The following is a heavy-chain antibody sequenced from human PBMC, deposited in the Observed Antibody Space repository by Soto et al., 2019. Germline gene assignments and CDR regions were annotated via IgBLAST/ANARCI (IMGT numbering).Heavy chain of an antibody. J-gene: IGHJ3*02. CDR2: IYYSGST. V-gene: IGHV4-39*01. CDR1: GGSISSSSYY. D-gene: IGHD6-13*01. Sequence: QLQLQESGPGLVNPSETLSLTCTVSGGSISSSSYYWGWIRQPPGKGLEWIGSIYYSGSTYYNPSLKSRVTISVDTSKNQFSLKLSSVTAADTAVYYCARASSSWSYDAFDIWGQGTMVTVSS. CDR3: ARASSSWSYDAFDI.